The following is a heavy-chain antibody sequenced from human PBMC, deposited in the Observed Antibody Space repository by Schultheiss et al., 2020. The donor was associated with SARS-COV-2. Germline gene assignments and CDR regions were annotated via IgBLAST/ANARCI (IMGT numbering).Heavy chain of an antibody. CDR2: ISSSGSTT. CDR3: ARDRVPYYDFWSGFLDAFDI. Sequence: GGSLRLSCAASGFTFSSYEMNWVRLAPGKGLEWVSYISSSGSTTYYADSVKGRFIISRDKAKNSLYLQMNSLRAEDTAVYYCARDRVPYYDFWSGFLDAFDIWGQGTMVTVSS. CDR1: GFTFSSYE. J-gene: IGHJ3*02. D-gene: IGHD3-3*01. V-gene: IGHV3-48*03.